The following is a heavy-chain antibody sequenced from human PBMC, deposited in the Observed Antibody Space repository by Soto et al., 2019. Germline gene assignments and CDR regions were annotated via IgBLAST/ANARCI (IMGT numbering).Heavy chain of an antibody. CDR1: GGSFSGYY. CDR2: INHSGST. D-gene: IGHD5-18*01. Sequence: SETLSLTCAVYGGSFSGYYWSWIRQPPGKGLEWIGEINHSGSTNYNPSLKSRVTISVDTSKNQFSLKLSSVTAADTAVYYCARPAYSYGPTSFDYWGQGTLVTISS. J-gene: IGHJ4*02. CDR3: ARPAYSYGPTSFDY. V-gene: IGHV4-34*01.